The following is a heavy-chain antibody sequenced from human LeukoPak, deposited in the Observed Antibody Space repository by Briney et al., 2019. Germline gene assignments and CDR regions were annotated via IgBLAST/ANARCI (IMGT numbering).Heavy chain of an antibody. J-gene: IGHJ4*02. D-gene: IGHD5-18*01. V-gene: IGHV1-2*02. CDR1: GYTFTGYY. Sequence: ASMKVSCKASGYTFTGYYMHWVRQAPGQGLEWMGWINPNSGGTNYAQKFQGRVTMTRDTSISTAYMELGRLRSDDTAVYYCARGAWIQGPHDYWGQGTLVTVSS. CDR3: ARGAWIQGPHDY. CDR2: INPNSGGT.